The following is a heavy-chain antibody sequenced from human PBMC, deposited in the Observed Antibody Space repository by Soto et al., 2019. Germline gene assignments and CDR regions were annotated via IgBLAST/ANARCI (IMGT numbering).Heavy chain of an antibody. J-gene: IGHJ4*02. CDR3: AREPRLTVTATAFDY. CDR2: IIPILGIA. V-gene: IGHV1-69*10. Sequence: SVKVSCKASGYTFTSYGISWVRQAPGQGLEWMGWIIPILGIANYAQKFQGRVTITADKSTSTAYMELSSLRSEDTAVYYCAREPRLTVTATAFDYWGQGTLVTVSS. D-gene: IGHD4-4*01. CDR1: GYTFTSYG.